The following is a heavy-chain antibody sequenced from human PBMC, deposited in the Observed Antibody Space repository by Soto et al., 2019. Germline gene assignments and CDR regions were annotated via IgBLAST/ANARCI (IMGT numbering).Heavy chain of an antibody. CDR2: ISTSGGNA. Sequence: HPGGALRLSCAASGFTFSSYAMTWVRQAPGKGLEWVSGISTSGGNAYYADSVKGRFTISRDNSKNTLYLQMNSLRAEDTAIYYCAKVGGVVPAVGGMDVWGQGTTVTVSS. CDR3: AKVGGVVPAVGGMDV. J-gene: IGHJ6*02. V-gene: IGHV3-23*01. D-gene: IGHD2-2*01. CDR1: GFTFSSYA.